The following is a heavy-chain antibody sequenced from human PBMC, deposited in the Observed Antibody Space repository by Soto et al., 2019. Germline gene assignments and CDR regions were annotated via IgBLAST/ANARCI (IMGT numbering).Heavy chain of an antibody. J-gene: IGHJ4*02. CDR1: GFTFSSYE. D-gene: IGHD1-26*01. CDR2: ISSSGSTI. V-gene: IGHV3-48*03. Sequence: LSLTCAASGFTFSSYEMNWVRQAPGKGLEWVSYISSSGSTIYYADSVKGRFTISRDNAKNSLYLQMNSLRAEDTAVYYCARDLLAGWELLGGFDYWGQGTLVTVSS. CDR3: ARDLLAGWELLGGFDY.